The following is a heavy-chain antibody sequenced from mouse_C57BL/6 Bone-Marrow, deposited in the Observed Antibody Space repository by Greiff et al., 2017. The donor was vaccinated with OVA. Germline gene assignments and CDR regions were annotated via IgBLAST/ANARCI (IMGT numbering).Heavy chain of an antibody. Sequence: QVQLKQSGAELVRPGTSVKVSCKASGYAFTNYLIEWVKQRPGQGLEWIGVINPGSGGTNYNEKFKGKATLTADKSSSTAYMQLSSLTSEDSAVYFCARTMVTHYYAMDYWGQGTSVTVSS. J-gene: IGHJ4*01. V-gene: IGHV1-54*01. CDR2: INPGSGGT. CDR1: GYAFTNYL. D-gene: IGHD2-2*01. CDR3: ARTMVTHYYAMDY.